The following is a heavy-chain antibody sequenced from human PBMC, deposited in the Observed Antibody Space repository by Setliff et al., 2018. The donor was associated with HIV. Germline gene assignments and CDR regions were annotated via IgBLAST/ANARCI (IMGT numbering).Heavy chain of an antibody. CDR2: IDTNTGKP. Sequence: ASVKVSCKASEYSLNKYGMNWVRQAPGQGLEWMGWIDTNTGKPTYVQGTTGRFVFSLDTSVNATYLQITALKTEDTAVYYCARAGAYYYDGSGYKIFTHFDSCVQGTLVTVSS. CDR1: EYSLNKYG. CDR3: ARAGAYYYDGSGYKIFTHFDS. J-gene: IGHJ4*02. D-gene: IGHD3-22*01. V-gene: IGHV7-4-1*02.